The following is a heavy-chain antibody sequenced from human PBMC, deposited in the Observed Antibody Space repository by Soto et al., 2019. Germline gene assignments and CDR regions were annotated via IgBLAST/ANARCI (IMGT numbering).Heavy chain of an antibody. CDR2: IKQDGSEK. D-gene: IGHD6-13*01. V-gene: IGHV3-7*01. CDR3: VRGGQQLVNDAFDN. J-gene: IGHJ3*02. CDR1: GFTFSSYW. Sequence: GGSLRLSCAASGFTFSSYWMSWVRQAPGKGLEWVANIKQDGSEKYYVDSVKGRFTISRDNAKNSLYLQMNSLRAEDTAVYYCVRGGQQLVNDAFDNWGQGTMVTVSS.